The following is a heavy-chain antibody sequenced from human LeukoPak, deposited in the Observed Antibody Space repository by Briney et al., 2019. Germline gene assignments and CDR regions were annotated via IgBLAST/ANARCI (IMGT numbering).Heavy chain of an antibody. CDR3: TTEYRDSSGWYGAFDI. CDR1: GFTFSDAW. D-gene: IGHD6-19*01. Sequence: PGGSLRLSCAASGFTFSDAWMSWVRQAPGKGLEWVGRILSKSFGGTMEYAAPVKGRFTISRDDSRNTLYLQMNSLKTEDTAVYYCTTEYRDSSGWYGAFDIWGQGTMVTVSS. CDR2: ILSKSFGGTM. J-gene: IGHJ3*02. V-gene: IGHV3-15*01.